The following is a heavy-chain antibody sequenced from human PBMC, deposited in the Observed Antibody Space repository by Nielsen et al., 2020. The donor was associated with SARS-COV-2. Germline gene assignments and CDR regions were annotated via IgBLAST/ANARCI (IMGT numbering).Heavy chain of an antibody. CDR1: GFTFSSYS. J-gene: IGHJ4*02. Sequence: GESLKISCAASGFTFSSYSMNWVRQAPGKGLEWVSSISSSSSYIYYADSVKGRFTISRDNAKNSLYLQMNSLRAEDTAVYYCAKGYGAKAFDYWGQGTLVTVSS. CDR3: AKGYGAKAFDY. D-gene: IGHD4-17*01. CDR2: ISSSSSYI. V-gene: IGHV3-21*01.